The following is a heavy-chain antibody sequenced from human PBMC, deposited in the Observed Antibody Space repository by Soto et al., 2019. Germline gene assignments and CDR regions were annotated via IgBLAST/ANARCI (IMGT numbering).Heavy chain of an antibody. CDR3: AREGATSEYNWFDP. CDR2: IYYSGST. V-gene: IGHV4-31*03. D-gene: IGHD5-12*01. J-gene: IGHJ5*02. CDR1: GGSISSGGYY. Sequence: QVQLQESGPGLVKPSQTLSLTCTVSGGSISSGGYYWSWIRQHPGKGLESIGYIYYSGSTYYNPYLKSRVTLSVDTSKNQFSLKLSSVTAADTAVYYCAREGATSEYNWFDPWGQGTLVTVSS.